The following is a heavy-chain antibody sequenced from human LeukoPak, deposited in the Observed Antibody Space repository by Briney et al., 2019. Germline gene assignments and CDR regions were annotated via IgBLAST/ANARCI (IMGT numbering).Heavy chain of an antibody. CDR2: INPSGSST. D-gene: IGHD6-13*01. V-gene: IGHV1-46*01. Sequence: ASVKVSCKASGYTFTSYYMHWVRQAPGQGLEWMGIINPSGSSTSHAQKFQGRVTMTRDMSTSTVYMELSSLRSEDTAVYYCASFSSRRGGDYWGQGTPVTVSS. CDR3: ASFSSRRGGDY. J-gene: IGHJ4*02. CDR1: GYTFTSYY.